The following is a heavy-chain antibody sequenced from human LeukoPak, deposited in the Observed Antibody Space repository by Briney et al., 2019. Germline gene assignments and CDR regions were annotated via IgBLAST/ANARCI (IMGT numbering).Heavy chain of an antibody. CDR1: GGSIISSDYH. D-gene: IGHD1-14*01. CDR2: IKIEGDSYTT. V-gene: IGHV3-72*01. CDR3: VRENWYRFDN. J-gene: IGHJ4*02. Sequence: LSLTCTVSGGSIISSDYHWGWVRQAPGKGLEWVGRIKIEGDSYTTEYAASVKGRFTISRDDSENSLFLQMNSLKTEDTAVYYCVRENWYRFDNWGQGTLVTVSS.